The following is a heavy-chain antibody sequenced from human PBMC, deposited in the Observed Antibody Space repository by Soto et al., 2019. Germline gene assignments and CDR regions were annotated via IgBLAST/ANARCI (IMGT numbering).Heavy chain of an antibody. CDR3: ARGKRRGYSYGLGY. Sequence: PSETLSLTCTVSGGSISSYYWSWVRQPPGKGLEWIGYIYYSGSTNYNPSLKSRVTISVDTSKNQFSLKLSSVTAADTAVYYCARGKRRGYSYGLGYWGQGPLVTVSS. CDR1: GGSISSYY. CDR2: IYYSGST. J-gene: IGHJ4*02. D-gene: IGHD5-18*01. V-gene: IGHV4-59*01.